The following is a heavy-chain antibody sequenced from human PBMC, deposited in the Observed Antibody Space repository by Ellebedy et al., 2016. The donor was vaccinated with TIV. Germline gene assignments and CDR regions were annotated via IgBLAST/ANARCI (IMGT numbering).Heavy chain of an antibody. CDR3: ARGADREDIVVVPAAIPWYYYYMDV. Sequence: SVKVSXXASGGTFSSYAISWVRQAPGQGLEWMGGIIPIFGTANYAQKFQGRVTITADESTSTAYMELSSLRSEDTAVYYCARGADREDIVVVPAAIPWYYYYMDVWGKGTTVTVSS. V-gene: IGHV1-69*13. CDR1: GGTFSSYA. D-gene: IGHD2-2*02. J-gene: IGHJ6*03. CDR2: IIPIFGTA.